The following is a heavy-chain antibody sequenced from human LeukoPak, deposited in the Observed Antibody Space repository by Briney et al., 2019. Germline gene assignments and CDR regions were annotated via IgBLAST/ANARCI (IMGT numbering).Heavy chain of an antibody. CDR2: INWNGGST. CDR1: GCTFDDYG. V-gene: IGHV3-20*04. Sequence: GGSLRFSCAASGCTFDDYGMSWVRQAPAKGLEWVSGINWNGGSTGYADSVNGRFTISRDNAKNSLYLQMNSLRAEDTALYYCARSRKWELISGPHSDFDYWGKGTLVTVSS. D-gene: IGHD1-26*01. J-gene: IGHJ4*02. CDR3: ARSRKWELISGPHSDFDY.